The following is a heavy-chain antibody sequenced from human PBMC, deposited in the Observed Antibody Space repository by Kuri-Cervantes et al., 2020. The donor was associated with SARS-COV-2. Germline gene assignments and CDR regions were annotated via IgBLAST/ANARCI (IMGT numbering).Heavy chain of an antibody. J-gene: IGHJ5*02. D-gene: IGHD3-22*01. CDR2: ISAYNGNT. Sequence: ASVKVSCKASGYTFTGYGISWVRQAPGQGLEWMGWISAYNGNTNYAQKLQGRVTMTTDTSTSTAYMELRSLRSDDTAVYYCARATMSHYYDSSPRWFDPWGQGTLVTVSS. CDR3: ARATMSHYYDSSPRWFDP. CDR1: GYTFTGYG. V-gene: IGHV1-18*01.